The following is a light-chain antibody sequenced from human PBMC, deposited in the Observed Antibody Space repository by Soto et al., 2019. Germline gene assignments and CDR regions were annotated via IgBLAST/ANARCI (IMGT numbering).Light chain of an antibody. J-gene: IGLJ3*02. CDR2: LNSDGSH. Sequence: QAVVTQTPSASASLGASVKLTCTLSSGHSSYAIAWHQQQPEKGPRYLMKLNSDGSHSKGDGIPDRFSGSSSGAERYLTISGPQYGDEADYYSQTLGTGIRVFGGGTKLTVL. V-gene: IGLV4-69*01. CDR1: SGHSSYA. CDR3: QTLGTGIRV.